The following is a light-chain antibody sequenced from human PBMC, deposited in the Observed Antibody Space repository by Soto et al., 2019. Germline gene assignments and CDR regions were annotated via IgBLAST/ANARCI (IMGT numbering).Light chain of an antibody. Sequence: IQMTQSPASLSASVGDRVTITCRASQSLXSWFVWYQQKPGKPPKFLXDDASSLESGGPSRLSGSGSGTEFTLTISSLQPGDFATYYCQQYNSDTRTFGQGTKVDIK. V-gene: IGKV1-5*01. CDR2: DAS. CDR1: QSLXSW. CDR3: QQYNSDTRT. J-gene: IGKJ1*01.